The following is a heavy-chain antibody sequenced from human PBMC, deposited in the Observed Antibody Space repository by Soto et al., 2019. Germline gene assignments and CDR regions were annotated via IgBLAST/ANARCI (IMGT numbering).Heavy chain of an antibody. CDR2: IYPGDSDT. CDR1: GYSFTSYW. CDR3: ATTAADGKYGYGMDV. V-gene: IGHV5-51*01. Sequence: GESLKISCKGSGYSFTSYWIGWVRQMPGKGLEWMGIIYPGDSDTRYSPSFQGQVTISAGKSISTAYLQWSSLKASDTAMYYCATTAADGKYGYGMDVWGQGTTVTVSS. D-gene: IGHD6-13*01. J-gene: IGHJ6*02.